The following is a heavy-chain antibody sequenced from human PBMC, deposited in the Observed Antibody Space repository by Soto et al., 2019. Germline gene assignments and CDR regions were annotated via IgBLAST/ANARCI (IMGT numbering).Heavy chain of an antibody. CDR2: ISYDGSNK. Sequence: PGGSLSLSCAASGFTFRGYCIHWVRQAPGKGLEWVAVISYDGSNKYYADSVKGRFTISRDNSKNTLYLQMNSLRAEDTAVYYCAKGPKPTALQYFQHWGQGTQVTVSS. V-gene: IGHV3-30*18. CDR3: AKGPKPTALQYFQH. CDR1: GFTFRGYC. D-gene: IGHD4-17*01. J-gene: IGHJ1*01.